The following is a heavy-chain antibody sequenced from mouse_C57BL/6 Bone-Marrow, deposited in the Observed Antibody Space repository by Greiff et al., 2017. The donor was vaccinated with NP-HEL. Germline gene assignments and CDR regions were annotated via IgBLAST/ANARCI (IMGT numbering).Heavy chain of an antibody. Sequence: EVKLVESGPVLVKPGASVKMSCKASGYTFTDYYMNWVKQSHGKSLEWIGVINPYNGGTSYNQKFKGTATLTVDKSSSTAYMELNSLTSEDSAVYYCARDFWYFDVWGTGTTVTVSS. CDR3: ARDFWYFDV. CDR1: GYTFTDYY. V-gene: IGHV1-19*01. CDR2: INPYNGGT. J-gene: IGHJ1*03.